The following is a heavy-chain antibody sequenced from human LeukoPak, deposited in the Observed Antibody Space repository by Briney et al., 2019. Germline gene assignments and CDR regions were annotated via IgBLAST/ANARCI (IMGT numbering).Heavy chain of an antibody. Sequence: SETLSLTCTVSGRSISRYYWSWIRQPPGEVLEWIGYIYYSGSTNYNPPLKSRATISIDTSKTQSTLNLTSVTASDTAVYYCERGSMNRSGYMLWFDPWGQGTLVTVSS. CDR2: IYYSGST. J-gene: IGHJ5*02. V-gene: IGHV4-59*01. D-gene: IGHD3-3*01. CDR1: GRSISRYY. CDR3: ERGSMNRSGYMLWFDP.